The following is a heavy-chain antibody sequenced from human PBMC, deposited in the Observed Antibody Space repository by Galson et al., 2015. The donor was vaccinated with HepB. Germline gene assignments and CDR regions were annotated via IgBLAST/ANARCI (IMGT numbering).Heavy chain of an antibody. J-gene: IGHJ4*02. D-gene: IGHD6-13*01. CDR1: GFTVSSNY. Sequence: SLRLSCAASGFTVSSNYMSWVRQAPGKGLEWVSVIYSGGSTYYADSVKGRFTISRDNSKNTLYLQMNSLRAEDTAVYYCAKDGRYSSSWCDFDYWGQGTLVTVSS. V-gene: IGHV3-53*01. CDR3: AKDGRYSSSWCDFDY. CDR2: IYSGGST.